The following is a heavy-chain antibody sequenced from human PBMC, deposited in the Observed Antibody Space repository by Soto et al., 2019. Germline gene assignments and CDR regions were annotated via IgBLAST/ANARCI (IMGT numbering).Heavy chain of an antibody. D-gene: IGHD7-27*01. V-gene: IGHV3-23*01. CDR1: GFTFSSYA. Sequence: PGGSLRLSCAASGFTFSSYAMSWVRQAPGKGLEWVSAISGSAGSTYYADSVKGRFTISRDNSKNTLYLQMNSLRVEDTAVYYCAKGLTGPPYYAMDVWGQGTTVPVSS. CDR2: ISGSAGST. CDR3: AKGLTGPPYYAMDV. J-gene: IGHJ6*02.